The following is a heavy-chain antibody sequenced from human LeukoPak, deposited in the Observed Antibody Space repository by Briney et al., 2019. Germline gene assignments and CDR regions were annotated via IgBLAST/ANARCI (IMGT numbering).Heavy chain of an antibody. CDR3: AREGQDAFDI. J-gene: IGHJ3*02. CDR2: IYSGGST. CDR1: GFTLSSNY. V-gene: IGHV3-66*01. Sequence: GGSLRLSCAASGFTLSSNYMSWVRQAPGKGLEWVSVIYSGGSTYYADSVKGRVIISRDNSKNTLYLQMNSLRAEDTAVYYCAREGQDAFDIWGQGTMVTVSS.